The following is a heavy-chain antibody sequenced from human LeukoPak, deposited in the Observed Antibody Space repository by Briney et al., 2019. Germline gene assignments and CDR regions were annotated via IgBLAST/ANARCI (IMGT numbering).Heavy chain of an antibody. CDR3: AKGDTYYDLLTCFDF. V-gene: IGHV3-23*01. CDR1: GFDFSSYG. CDR2: FSASSTIT. D-gene: IGHD3-9*01. Sequence: PGGSLRLSCAASGFDFSSYGMSWVRQSPGKGLEWVSPFSASSTITYYADSVKGRFTISRDNSKNTLYLQMNSLRDEDTAVYYCAKGDTYYDLLTCFDFWGPGTLVTVSS. J-gene: IGHJ4*02.